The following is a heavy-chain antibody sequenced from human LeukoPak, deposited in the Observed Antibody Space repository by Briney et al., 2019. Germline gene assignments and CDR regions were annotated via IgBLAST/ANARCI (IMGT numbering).Heavy chain of an antibody. Sequence: PWETLSLSRTVSGFSISSGGMHWSWIRQAAGQGLEWIGRIYASGSTNYNPSLKSRVTISVDTSKNQFSLKLSSVTAADTAVYYCARDKSGDFWRIRSGRDAFDIWGQGTMVTVSS. CDR3: ARDKSGDFWRIRSGRDAFDI. D-gene: IGHD3-3*01. CDR1: GFSISSGGMH. J-gene: IGHJ3*02. V-gene: IGHV4-61*02. CDR2: IYASGST.